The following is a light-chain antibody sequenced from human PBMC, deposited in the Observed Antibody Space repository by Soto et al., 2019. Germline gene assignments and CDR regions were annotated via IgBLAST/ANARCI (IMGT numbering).Light chain of an antibody. CDR2: EAT. J-gene: IGLJ3*02. V-gene: IGLV2-23*01. CDR3: CSYAGSMTWV. CDR1: SSDVGSYTF. Sequence: QSALTQPASVSGSPGQSITISCTGSSSDVGSYTFVSWYQRHPGKAPKLMIYEATKRPSGVSHRFSGSKSGNTASLTISGLQAEDEGEYYCCSYAGSMTWVFGGGTKLTVL.